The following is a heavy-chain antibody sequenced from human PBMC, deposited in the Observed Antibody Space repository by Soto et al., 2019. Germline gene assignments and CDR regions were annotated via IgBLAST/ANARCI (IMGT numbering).Heavy chain of an antibody. CDR3: ARGGYSSSFSAPVTSRNNCFDP. D-gene: IGHD6-6*01. J-gene: IGHJ5*02. CDR1: GGSFSGYY. Sequence: SETLSLTCAVYGGSFSGYYWSWIRQPPGKGLEWIGEINHSGSTNYNPSLKSRVTISVDTSKNQFSLKLSSVTAADTAVYYCARGGYSSSFSAPVTSRNNCFDPWGQGTLVTVAS. V-gene: IGHV4-34*01. CDR2: INHSGST.